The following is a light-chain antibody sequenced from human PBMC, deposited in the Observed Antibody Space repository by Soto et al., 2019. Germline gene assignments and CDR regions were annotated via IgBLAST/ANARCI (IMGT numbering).Light chain of an antibody. V-gene: IGKV3-11*01. Sequence: EIVLTQSPATLSLSPGERATLSCRASQSISNSLAWYQQKPGQAPRLLISDASNRATGIPARFSGTGSGTDFTLTISSLEPEDFAIYYCQQRSNWPPWTFGQGTKVDI. CDR1: QSISNS. CDR3: QQRSNWPPWT. CDR2: DAS. J-gene: IGKJ1*01.